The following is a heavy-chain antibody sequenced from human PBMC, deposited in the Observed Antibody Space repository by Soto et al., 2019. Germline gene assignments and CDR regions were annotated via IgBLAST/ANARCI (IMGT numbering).Heavy chain of an antibody. D-gene: IGHD2-2*01. Sequence: QVQLVQSGAEVKKPGASVKVSCKASGYTFTSYGISWVRQAPGQGLEWMGWISAYNGNTNYAQKLQGRVTMTTDTSTSTAYMELRSLRSDDTAVYYCARVAPLIVVVPAGNYYYGMDVWGQGTTVTVSS. V-gene: IGHV1-18*04. CDR3: ARVAPLIVVVPAGNYYYGMDV. CDR1: GYTFTSYG. J-gene: IGHJ6*02. CDR2: ISAYNGNT.